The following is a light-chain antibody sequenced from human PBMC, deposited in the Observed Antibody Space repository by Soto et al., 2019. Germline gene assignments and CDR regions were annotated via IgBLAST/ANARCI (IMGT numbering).Light chain of an antibody. V-gene: IGLV2-14*01. J-gene: IGLJ1*01. CDR3: SSYTSSTAYV. CDR1: SSDVGGYNY. CDR2: EVS. Sequence: QSALTQPASVSGSPGQSITISCTGTSSDVGGYNYVSWYQLHPGKVPKLIIYEVSNRPSGVSNRFSGSKSGNTASLTISGLQAEDEADYYCSSYTSSTAYVFGTGTKLTVL.